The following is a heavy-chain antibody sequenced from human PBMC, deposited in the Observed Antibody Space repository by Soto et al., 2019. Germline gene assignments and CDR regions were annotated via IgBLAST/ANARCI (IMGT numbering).Heavy chain of an antibody. CDR2: IYSGGST. D-gene: IGHD3-3*01. CDR3: ARGGDFGVVIQHPENWFDP. V-gene: IGHV3-66*01. J-gene: IGHJ5*02. Sequence: GGSLRLSCAASGFTVSSNYMSWVRQAPGKGLEWVSVIYSGGSTYYADSVKGRFTISRDNSKNTLYLQMNSLRAEDTAVYYCARGGDFGVVIQHPENWFDPWGQGTLVTVSS. CDR1: GFTVSSNY.